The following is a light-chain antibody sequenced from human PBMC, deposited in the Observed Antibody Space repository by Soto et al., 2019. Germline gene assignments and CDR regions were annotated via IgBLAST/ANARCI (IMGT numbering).Light chain of an antibody. CDR1: SSDIGAYIY. CDR3: SSYAGSNNFV. V-gene: IGLV2-8*01. Sequence: QSALTQPPSASGSPGQSVTISCTGTSSDIGAYIYVSWYQQHPSKAPKLMISEVSRRPSGVPERFSGSKSGNTASLTVSGLQADDEAHYYCSSYAGSNNFVFGTGTQLTVL. J-gene: IGLJ7*01. CDR2: EVS.